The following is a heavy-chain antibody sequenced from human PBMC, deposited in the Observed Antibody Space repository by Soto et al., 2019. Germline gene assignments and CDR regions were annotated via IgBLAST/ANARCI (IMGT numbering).Heavy chain of an antibody. J-gene: IGHJ4*02. CDR3: TTVGLDIVASEWAYYFDY. Sequence: EVQLVESGGGLVKPGGSLRLSCAASGFTFSNAWMNWVRQAPGKGLEWVGRIKSKTDGGTTDYAAPVKGRFTISRDDSKNTLYLQMNSLKTEDTAVYYYTTVGLDIVASEWAYYFDYWGQGTLVTVSS. CDR1: GFTFSNAW. CDR2: IKSKTDGGTT. V-gene: IGHV3-15*07. D-gene: IGHD5-12*01.